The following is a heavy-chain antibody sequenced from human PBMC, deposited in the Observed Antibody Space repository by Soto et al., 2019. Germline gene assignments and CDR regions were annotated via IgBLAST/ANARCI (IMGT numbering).Heavy chain of an antibody. V-gene: IGHV4-34*01. CDR3: AKAHDFCGCRQQHLDS. CDR2: INHVGIT. CDR1: GGSFSGFY. J-gene: IGHJ4*03. Sequence: SETLSLTFAFSGGSFSGFYWTWIRQSPGKVREWLGDINHVGITNHNPSLKSRVSIPVDTAKSQFSLKLSSVAAEDTAVYYCAKAHDFCGCRQQHLDSWGDGTLVTDS. D-gene: IGHD6-19*01.